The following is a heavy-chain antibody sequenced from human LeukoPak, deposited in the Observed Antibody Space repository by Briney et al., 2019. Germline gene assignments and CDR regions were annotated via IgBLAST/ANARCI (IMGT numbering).Heavy chain of an antibody. Sequence: GGSLRLSCAASGFTFSSYEMNWVRQAPGKGLEWVSYISSSGSTIYCADSVKGRFTISRDNAKNSLYLQMNSLRAEDTAVYYCASATIVVVPAATYAFDIWGQGTMVTVSS. V-gene: IGHV3-48*03. D-gene: IGHD2-2*01. J-gene: IGHJ3*02. CDR3: ASATIVVVPAATYAFDI. CDR2: ISSSGSTI. CDR1: GFTFSSYE.